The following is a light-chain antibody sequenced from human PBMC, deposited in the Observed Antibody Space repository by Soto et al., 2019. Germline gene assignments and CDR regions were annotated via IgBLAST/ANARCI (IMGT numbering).Light chain of an antibody. V-gene: IGKV1-39*01. Sequence: DIQMTQSPSSLSASVGDRVTITCRASQSIRSDLNWYQQRPGKAPKLLIYTTSNLESGVSSRFSGSGSGTDFTITISNLQPEDFATYFCQQGFSRPRTFGLGTKVDIK. CDR1: QSIRSD. CDR2: TTS. CDR3: QQGFSRPRT. J-gene: IGKJ1*01.